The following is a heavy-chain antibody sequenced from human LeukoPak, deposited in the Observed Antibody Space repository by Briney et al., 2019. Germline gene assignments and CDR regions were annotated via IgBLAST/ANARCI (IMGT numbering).Heavy chain of an antibody. D-gene: IGHD3-22*01. CDR2: IYTSGST. V-gene: IGHV4-4*07. CDR1: GGSISSYY. CDR3: ARVRYYDSSGYYYFYFDY. J-gene: IGHJ4*02. Sequence: SETLSLACTVSGGSISSYYWSWIRQPAGKGLEWIGRIYTSGSTNYNPSLKSRVTMSVDTSKNQFSLKLSSVTAADTAVYYCARVRYYDSSGYYYFYFDYWGQGTLVTVSS.